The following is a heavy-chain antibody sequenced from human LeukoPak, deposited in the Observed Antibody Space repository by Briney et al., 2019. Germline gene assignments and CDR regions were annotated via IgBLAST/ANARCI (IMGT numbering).Heavy chain of an antibody. D-gene: IGHD3-10*01. CDR2: INPNSGGT. CDR1: GYTFTGYY. CDR3: AGSSPRLWFGELLYTGWFDP. J-gene: IGHJ5*02. Sequence: ASVKVSCKASGYTFTGYYMHWVRQAPGQGPEWMGWINPNSGGTNYAQKFQGRVTMTRDTSISTAYMELSRLRSDDTAVYYCAGSSPRLWFGELLYTGWFDPWGQGTLVTVSS. V-gene: IGHV1-2*02.